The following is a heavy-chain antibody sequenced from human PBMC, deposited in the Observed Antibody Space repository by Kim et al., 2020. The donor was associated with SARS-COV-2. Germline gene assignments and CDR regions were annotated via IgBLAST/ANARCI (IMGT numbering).Heavy chain of an antibody. J-gene: IGHJ4*02. CDR2: INHSGST. Sequence: SETLSLTCAVYGGSFSGYYWSWIRQPPGKGLEWIGEINHSGSTNYNPSLKSRVTISVDTSKNQFSLKLSSVTAADTAVYYCARLIATYYYGSGSYPVFDYWGQGTLVTVSS. D-gene: IGHD3-10*01. CDR1: GGSFSGYY. V-gene: IGHV4-34*01. CDR3: ARLIATYYYGSGSYPVFDY.